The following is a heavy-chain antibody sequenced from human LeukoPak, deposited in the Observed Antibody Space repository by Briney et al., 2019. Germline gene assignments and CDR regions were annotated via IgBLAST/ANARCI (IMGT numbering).Heavy chain of an antibody. CDR1: GGSISSYY. J-gene: IGHJ4*02. V-gene: IGHV4-59*01. Sequence: SETLSLTCTVSGGSISSYYWSWIRQPPGKGLEWIGYIYYSGSTNYNPSLKSRVTISVDTSKNQFSLKLSSVTAADTAVYYCARSSIAAASSQFDYWGQGTLITVSS. CDR2: IYYSGST. CDR3: ARSSIAAASSQFDY. D-gene: IGHD6-13*01.